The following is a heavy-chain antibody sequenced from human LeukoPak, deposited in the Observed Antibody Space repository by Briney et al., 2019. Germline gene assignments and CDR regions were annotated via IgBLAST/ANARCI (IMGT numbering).Heavy chain of an antibody. CDR3: ARGVDSASYPLDNWFDP. CDR2: ISAYNGNT. D-gene: IGHD1-26*01. J-gene: IGHJ5*02. CDR1: GYTFTSYG. V-gene: IGHV1-18*01. Sequence: ASVKVSCKASGYTFTSYGISWVRQAPGQGLEWMGWISAYNGNTNYAQKLQGRVTMTTDTSTSTAYMELRSLRSDDTAVYYCARGVDSASYPLDNWFDPWGQGTLVTVSS.